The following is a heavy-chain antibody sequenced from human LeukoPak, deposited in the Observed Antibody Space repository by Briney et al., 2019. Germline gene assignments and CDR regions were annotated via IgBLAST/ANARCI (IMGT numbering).Heavy chain of an antibody. CDR1: GYTFTSYY. CDR2: INPSGGST. CDR3: ARGDWSGYSYGYEGEDGDY. J-gene: IGHJ4*02. V-gene: IGHV1-46*01. D-gene: IGHD5-18*01. Sequence: GASVKVSCKASGYTFTSYYMHWVRQAPGQGLEWMGIINPSGGSTSYAQKFQGRVTMTRDVSTSTVYMELSSLRSEDTAVYYCARGDWSGYSYGYEGEDGDYWGQGTLVTVSS.